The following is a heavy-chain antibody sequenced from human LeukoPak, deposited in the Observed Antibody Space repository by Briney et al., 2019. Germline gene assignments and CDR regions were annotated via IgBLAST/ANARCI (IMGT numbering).Heavy chain of an antibody. D-gene: IGHD2/OR15-2a*01. CDR2: SRNKANSYTT. CDR3: VRGKNSFDY. V-gene: IGHV3-72*01. CDR1: GFTFSDHY. J-gene: IGHJ4*02. Sequence: GGSLRLSYAASGFTFSDHYMDWVRQAPGKGLEWVGRSRNKANSYTTEYAASVKGRFTVSRDDSKDLLYLRMSSLKIEDTAVYYCVRGKNSFDYWGRGTLVTVSS.